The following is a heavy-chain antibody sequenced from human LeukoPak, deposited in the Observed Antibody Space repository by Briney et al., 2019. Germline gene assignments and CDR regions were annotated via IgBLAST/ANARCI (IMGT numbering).Heavy chain of an antibody. D-gene: IGHD6-19*01. CDR1: GFSLSNARMG. J-gene: IGHJ4*02. Sequence: ESGPTLVNPTEPLTLTCTVSGFSLSNARMGVSWIRQPPGKALEWLAHIFSNDEKSYSTSLKSRLTISKDTSKSQVVLTMTNMDPVDTATYYCARMWDSSGWSARYFDYWGQGTLVTVSS. CDR3: ARMWDSSGWSARYFDY. CDR2: IFSNDEK. V-gene: IGHV2-26*01.